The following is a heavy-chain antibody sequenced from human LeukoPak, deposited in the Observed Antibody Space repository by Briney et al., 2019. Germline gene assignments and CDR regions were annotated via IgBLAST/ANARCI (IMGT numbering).Heavy chain of an antibody. CDR3: AKDRNDYYDSSGSDY. V-gene: IGHV3-23*01. CDR2: ISGSGSFT. Sequence: GGSLRLSCAASGFTFKNYAMSWVRQAPGMGLEWVSAISGSGSFTSYTDSVKGRFTISRDNSKNTLFLQMNSLRAEDTAVYYCAKDRNDYYDSSGSDYWGQGTRVTVSS. CDR1: GFTFKNYA. D-gene: IGHD3-22*01. J-gene: IGHJ4*02.